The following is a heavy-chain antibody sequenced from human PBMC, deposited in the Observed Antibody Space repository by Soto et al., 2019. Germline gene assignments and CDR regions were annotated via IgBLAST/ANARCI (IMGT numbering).Heavy chain of an antibody. CDR1: GFTFSSYW. CDR3: ARDRGDIVVVPAAMGTIAVAEAFDY. D-gene: IGHD2-2*01. J-gene: IGHJ4*02. CDR2: IKQDGSEK. Sequence: PGGSLRLSCAASGFTFSSYWMSWVRQAPGKGLEWVANIKQDGSEKYYVDSVKGRFTISRDNAKNSLYLQMNSLRAEDTAVYYCARDRGDIVVVPAAMGTIAVAEAFDYWGQGTLVTVSS. V-gene: IGHV3-7*01.